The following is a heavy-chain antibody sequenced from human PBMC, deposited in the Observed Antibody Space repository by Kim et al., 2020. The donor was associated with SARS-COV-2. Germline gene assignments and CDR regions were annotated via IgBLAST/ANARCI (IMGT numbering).Heavy chain of an antibody. D-gene: IGHD3-16*01. V-gene: IGHV3-23*01. CDR1: GFTFSSYA. J-gene: IGHJ6*02. CDR2: ISGSGGST. CDR3: AKGGKFPENTYYDYVWGSIYGMDV. Sequence: GGSLRLSCAASGFTFSSYAMSWVRQAPGKGLEWVSAISGSGGSTYYADSVKGRFTISRDNSKNTLYLQMNSLRAEDTAVYYCAKGGKFPENTYYDYVWGSIYGMDVWGQGTTVTVSS.